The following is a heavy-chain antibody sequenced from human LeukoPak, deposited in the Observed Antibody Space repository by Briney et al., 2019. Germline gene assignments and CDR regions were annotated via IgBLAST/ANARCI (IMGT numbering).Heavy chain of an antibody. V-gene: IGHV4-59*01. Sequence: PSETLSLTCTVSGGSISSYYWSWIRQLPGKGLERIGYVYYSGSTNYNPSLKSRVTISVDTSKNQFSLRLSSVTAADTAVYYCARERRDGYKVYFDYWGQGTLVTVSS. CDR2: VYYSGST. J-gene: IGHJ4*02. CDR1: GGSISSYY. CDR3: ARERRDGYKVYFDY. D-gene: IGHD5-24*01.